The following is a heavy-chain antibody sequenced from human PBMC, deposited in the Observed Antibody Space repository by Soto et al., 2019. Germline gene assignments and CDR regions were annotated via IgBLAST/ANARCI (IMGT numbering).Heavy chain of an antibody. J-gene: IGHJ4*02. CDR2: INAGNGNT. CDR3: ARVPQQLWPYYFDY. CDR1: GYTFTSYA. Sequence: ASVKVSCKASGYTFTSYAMHWVRQAPGQRLEWMGWINAGNGNTKYSQKFQGRVTITRDTSASTAYMELSSLRSEDTAVYYCARVPQQLWPYYFDYWGQGTLVTVSS. V-gene: IGHV1-3*01. D-gene: IGHD5-18*01.